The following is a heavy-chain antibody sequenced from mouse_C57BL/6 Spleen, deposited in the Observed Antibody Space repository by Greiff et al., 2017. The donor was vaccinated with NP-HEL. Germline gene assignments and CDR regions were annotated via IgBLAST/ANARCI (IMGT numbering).Heavy chain of an antibody. J-gene: IGHJ1*03. CDR3: ARIYYGNYEGGFDV. Sequence: VQLQQPGAELVKPGASVKLSCKASGYTFTSYWMHWVKQRPGQGLEWIGMIHPNSGSTNYNEKFKSKATLTVDKSSSTAYMQLSSLTSEDSAVYYCARIYYGNYEGGFDVWGTGTTVTVSS. CDR2: IHPNSGST. CDR1: GYTFTSYW. D-gene: IGHD2-1*01. V-gene: IGHV1-64*01.